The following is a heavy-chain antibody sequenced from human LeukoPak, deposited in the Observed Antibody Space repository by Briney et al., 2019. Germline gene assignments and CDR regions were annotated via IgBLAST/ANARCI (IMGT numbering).Heavy chain of an antibody. CDR2: IYYSGST. CDR1: GGSVSSSGYY. V-gene: IGHV4-61*08. Sequence: SETLSLTCTVSGGSVSSSGYYWSWIRQPPGKGLEWIGYIYYSGSTNYNPSLKSRLTISVDTSKNQFSLKLSSVTAADTAVYYCARDTPPNWFDPWGQGTLVTVSS. CDR3: ARDTPPNWFDP. J-gene: IGHJ5*02.